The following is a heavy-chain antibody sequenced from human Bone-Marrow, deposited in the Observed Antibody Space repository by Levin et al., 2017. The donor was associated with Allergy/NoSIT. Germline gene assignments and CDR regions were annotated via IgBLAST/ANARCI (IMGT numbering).Heavy chain of an antibody. CDR3: TRATLRGELYYGMDV. CDR2: IRGETYGGTT. D-gene: IGHD3-16*01. V-gene: IGHV3-49*03. J-gene: IGHJ6*02. CDR1: GFTFGDYT. Sequence: GESLKISCTASGFTFGDYTVSWFRQAPGKGLEWVGFIRGETYGGTTEYAASVKGRFTISRDDSRNIAYLHMNSLKTDDTGVYYCTRATLRGELYYGMDVWGQGTTVTVSS.